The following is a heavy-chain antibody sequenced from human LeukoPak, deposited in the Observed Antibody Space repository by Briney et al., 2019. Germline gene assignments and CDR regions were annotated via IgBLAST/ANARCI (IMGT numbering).Heavy chain of an antibody. Sequence: SETLSLTCTDSGGSISSGSYYWSWIRQPAGKGLEWIGRIYTGGSTNYNPSLKRRVTISVDTSKNQFSLKLSSVTAADTAVYYCARSRVGATFDYWGQGTLVTVSS. CDR3: ARSRVGATFDY. V-gene: IGHV4-61*02. J-gene: IGHJ4*02. CDR2: IYTGGST. CDR1: GGSISSGSYY. D-gene: IGHD1-26*01.